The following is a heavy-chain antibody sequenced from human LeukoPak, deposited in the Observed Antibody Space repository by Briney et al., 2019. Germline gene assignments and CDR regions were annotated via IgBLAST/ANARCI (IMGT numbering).Heavy chain of an antibody. CDR2: IYTGEST. V-gene: IGHV4-61*02. CDR1: GGSISSATYY. J-gene: IGHJ4*02. Sequence: KTSETLSLTCTVSGGSISSATYYWNWIRQPAGKGLEWIGRIYTGESTNYNPSLKSRVTIPVDTSKNQFSLKLSSVTAADTALYYCAASALAAAGTDYWGQGILVTVSS. CDR3: AASALAAAGTDY. D-gene: IGHD6-13*01.